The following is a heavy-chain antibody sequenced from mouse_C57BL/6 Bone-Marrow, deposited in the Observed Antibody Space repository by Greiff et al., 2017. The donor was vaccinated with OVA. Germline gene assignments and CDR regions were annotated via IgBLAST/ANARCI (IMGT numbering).Heavy chain of an antibody. CDR3: TRGYNNNYAMDY. CDR1: GYTFTDYE. CDR2: IDPETGGT. D-gene: IGHD2-5*01. J-gene: IGHJ4*01. V-gene: IGHV1-15*01. Sequence: VQLQQSGAELVRPGASVTLSCKASGYTFTDYEMNWVKQTPVHGLEWIGAIDPETGGTAYNQKFKGKAILTEDKSYSTAYMELRSLTSEDSAVDYVTRGYNNNYAMDYWDQGTSVTVTS.